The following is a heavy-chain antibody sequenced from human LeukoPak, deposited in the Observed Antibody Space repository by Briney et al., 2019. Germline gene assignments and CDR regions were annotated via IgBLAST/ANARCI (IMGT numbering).Heavy chain of an antibody. CDR1: GYSISSGYY. V-gene: IGHV4-38-2*02. D-gene: IGHD5-18*01. J-gene: IGHJ3*02. Sequence: SETLSLTCTVSGYSISSGYYWGWIRQPPGKGLEWIGSIYHSGSTYYNPSLKSRVTISLDTSKNQFSLELSSVTAADTAVYYCARPGVGSGRYGAFDIWGQGTMVTVSS. CDR3: ARPGVGSGRYGAFDI. CDR2: IYHSGST.